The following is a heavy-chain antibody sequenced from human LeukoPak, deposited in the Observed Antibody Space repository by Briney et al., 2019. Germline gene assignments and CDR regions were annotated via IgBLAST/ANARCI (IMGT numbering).Heavy chain of an antibody. CDR1: GVSISSYY. Sequence: SETLSLTCTVSGVSISSYYWSWIRQPAGKGLEWIRRIYTSGSTNYNPSLKSRVTMSVDTSKNQFSLKLSSVTAADTAVYYCARGRGNDYGDYVYFQHWGQGTLVTVSS. J-gene: IGHJ1*01. CDR2: IYTSGST. V-gene: IGHV4-4*07. CDR3: ARGRGNDYGDYVYFQH. D-gene: IGHD4-17*01.